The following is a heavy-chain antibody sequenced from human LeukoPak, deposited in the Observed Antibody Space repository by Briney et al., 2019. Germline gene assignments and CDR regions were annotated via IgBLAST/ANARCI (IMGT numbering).Heavy chain of an antibody. CDR3: AKFIVVVVAATMDDAFDI. Sequence: GGSLRLSCAASGFTFSSYAMSWVRQAPGRGLEWVSAISGSGGSTYYADSVKGRFTISRDNSKNTLYLQMSSLRAEDTAVYYCAKFIVVVVAATMDDAFDIWGQGTMVTVSS. V-gene: IGHV3-23*01. CDR1: GFTFSSYA. D-gene: IGHD2-15*01. J-gene: IGHJ3*02. CDR2: ISGSGGST.